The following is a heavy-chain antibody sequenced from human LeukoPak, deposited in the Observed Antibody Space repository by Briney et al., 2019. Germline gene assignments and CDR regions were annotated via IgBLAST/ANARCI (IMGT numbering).Heavy chain of an antibody. D-gene: IGHD5-18*01. CDR3: ASYRWHQIQPMGLHDAFDI. Sequence: GGSLRLSCAASGFTFSNYLMSWVRQAPGKGLEWVSYSSSSSSTIYYADSVKGRFTISRDNAKNSLYLQMNSLRAEDTAVYYCASYRWHQIQPMGLHDAFDIWGQGTMVTVSS. V-gene: IGHV3-48*04. J-gene: IGHJ3*02. CDR1: GFTFSNYL. CDR2: SSSSSSTI.